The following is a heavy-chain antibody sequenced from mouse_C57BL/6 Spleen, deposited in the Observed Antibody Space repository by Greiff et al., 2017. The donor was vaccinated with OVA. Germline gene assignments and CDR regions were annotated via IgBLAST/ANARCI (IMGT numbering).Heavy chain of an antibody. D-gene: IGHD1-1*01. Sequence: DVKLQESGAELVKPGASVKLSCTASGFNIKDYYMHWVKQRTEQGLEWIGRIDPEDGETKYAPKFQGKATITADTSSNTAYLQLSSLTSEDTAVYYCARSLYYGSLDYWGQGTTLTVSS. CDR2: IDPEDGET. J-gene: IGHJ2*01. CDR3: ARSLYYGSLDY. V-gene: IGHV14-2*01. CDR1: GFNIKDYY.